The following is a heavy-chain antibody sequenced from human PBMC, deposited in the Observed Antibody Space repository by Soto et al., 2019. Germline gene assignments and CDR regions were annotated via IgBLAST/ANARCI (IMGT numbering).Heavy chain of an antibody. D-gene: IGHD1-26*01. Sequence: EVQLLESGGGLVQPGGSLRLSCVASGFSFSSYTMNWVRQAPGKGLEWVSGISGSGGSTYYADSVQGRFAISRDNSNNSLYLQINSLRAEDTAVYYCAKDRMGASGWLDPWGQGTLVTVSS. CDR2: ISGSGGST. J-gene: IGHJ5*02. V-gene: IGHV3-23*01. CDR1: GFSFSSYT. CDR3: AKDRMGASGWLDP.